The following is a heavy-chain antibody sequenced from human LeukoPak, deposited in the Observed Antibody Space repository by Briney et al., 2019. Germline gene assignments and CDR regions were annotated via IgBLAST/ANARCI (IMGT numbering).Heavy chain of an antibody. CDR1: GGSVSSGSYY. Sequence: SETLSLTCTVSGGSVSSGSYYWSWIRQPPGKGLEWIGYIYYSGSTNYNPSLKSRVTISADTSKNQFSLKLSSVTAADTAVYYCASGHCSSTSCSYFDYWGQGTLVTVSS. D-gene: IGHD2-2*03. V-gene: IGHV4-61*01. CDR2: IYYSGST. CDR3: ASGHCSSTSCSYFDY. J-gene: IGHJ4*02.